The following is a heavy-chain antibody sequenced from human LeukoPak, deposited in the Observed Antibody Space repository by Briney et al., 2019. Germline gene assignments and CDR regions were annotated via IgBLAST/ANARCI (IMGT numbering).Heavy chain of an antibody. CDR3: ARLWGDATIFDF. CDR1: GFTFSSYW. D-gene: IGHD5-12*01. V-gene: IGHV3-7*01. J-gene: IGHJ4*02. Sequence: GGSLRLSCAASGFTFSSYWMSWVRQAPGKGLEWVANIKQDGSEKYYVDSVKGRFTVSRDNAKNSLYLQTNSLRAEDTAVYYCARLWGDATIFDFWGRETLVTVSS. CDR2: IKQDGSEK.